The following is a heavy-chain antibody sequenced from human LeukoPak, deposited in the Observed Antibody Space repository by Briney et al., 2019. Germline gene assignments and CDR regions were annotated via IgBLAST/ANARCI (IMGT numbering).Heavy chain of an antibody. Sequence: PSETLSLTCTASGGSISSYYWSWIRQPPGKGLEWIGYIYYSGSTNYNPSLKNRVTISVDTSKNQFSLKLSSVTAADTAVYYCAREAYDILTGYSYYFDYWGQGTLVTVSS. CDR2: IYYSGST. CDR1: GGSISSYY. D-gene: IGHD3-9*01. V-gene: IGHV4-59*01. CDR3: AREAYDILTGYSYYFDY. J-gene: IGHJ4*02.